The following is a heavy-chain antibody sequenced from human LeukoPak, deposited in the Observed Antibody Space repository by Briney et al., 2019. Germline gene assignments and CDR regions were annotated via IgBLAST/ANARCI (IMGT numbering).Heavy chain of an antibody. CDR3: ARDAPNAAAFDY. CDR2: ISSSGSTI. J-gene: IGHJ4*02. V-gene: IGHV3-48*03. Sequence: GGSLRLSCAASGFTFSSYEMNWVRQAPGKGLEWVSYISSSGSTIYYADSVKGRFTISRGNAKNSLYLQMNSLRAEDTAVYYCARDAPNAAAFDYWGQGTLVTVSS. CDR1: GFTFSSYE. D-gene: IGHD6-13*01.